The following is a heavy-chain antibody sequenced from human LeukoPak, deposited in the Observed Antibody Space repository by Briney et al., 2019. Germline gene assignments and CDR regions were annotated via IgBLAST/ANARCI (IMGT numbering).Heavy chain of an antibody. CDR2: ISTSGSTI. J-gene: IGHJ5*02. V-gene: IGHV3-48*03. CDR3: ARMYGGNPGVT. D-gene: IGHD4-23*01. Sequence: GGSLRLSCAASGFTFSSYEMNWVRQAPGKGLEWVSYISTSGSTIYYADSVKGRFTISRDNAKNSLYLQMNSLRAEDTAVYYCARMYGGNPGVTWGQGTLVTVSS. CDR1: GFTFSSYE.